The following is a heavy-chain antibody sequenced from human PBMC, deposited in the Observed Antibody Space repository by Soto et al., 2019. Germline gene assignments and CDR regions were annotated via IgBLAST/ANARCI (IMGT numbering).Heavy chain of an antibody. CDR3: AKDLLHLWFGGIRGTMDV. Sequence: GGSLRLSCAASGFTFSSYGMHWVRQAPGKGLEWVAVISYDGSNKYYADSVKGRFTISRDNSKNTLYLQMNSLRAEDTAVYYCAKDLLHLWFGGIRGTMDVWGKGTTVTVSS. CDR2: ISYDGSNK. V-gene: IGHV3-30*18. D-gene: IGHD3-10*01. J-gene: IGHJ6*03. CDR1: GFTFSSYG.